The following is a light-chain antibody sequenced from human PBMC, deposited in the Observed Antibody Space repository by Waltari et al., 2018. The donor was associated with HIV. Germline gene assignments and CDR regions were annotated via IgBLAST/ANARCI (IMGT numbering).Light chain of an antibody. J-gene: IGLJ2*01. CDR2: GKN. Sequence: SSKLTQDPAVSVALGQTVRITCLGHRLALYYASWFQQKPGQAPLLVLYGKNNRPSRIPDRFSGSFSGNTSSLTITGAQAEDEADYYCNSRDSSGTHPVLFGGGTRLSVL. CDR3: NSRDSSGTHPVL. CDR1: RLALYY. V-gene: IGLV3-19*01.